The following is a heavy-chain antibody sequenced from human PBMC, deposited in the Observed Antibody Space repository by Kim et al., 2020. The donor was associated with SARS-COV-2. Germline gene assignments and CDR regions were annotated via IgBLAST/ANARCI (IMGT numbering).Heavy chain of an antibody. CDR1: GYTLTELS. Sequence: ASVKVSCKVSGYTLTELSMHWVRQAPGKGLEWMGGFDPEDGETIYAQKFQGRVTMTEDTSTDTAYMELSSLRSVDTAVYYCATGTVLVPAATWFDHWGQGNLVPVPS. D-gene: IGHD2-2*01. CDR3: ATGTVLVPAATWFDH. J-gene: IGHJ5*02. V-gene: IGHV1-24*01. CDR2: FDPEDGET.